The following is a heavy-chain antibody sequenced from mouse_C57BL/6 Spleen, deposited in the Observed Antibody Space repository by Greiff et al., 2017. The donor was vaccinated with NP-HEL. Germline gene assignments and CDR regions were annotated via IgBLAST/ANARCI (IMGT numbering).Heavy chain of an antibody. CDR2: INYDGSST. CDR1: GFTFSDYY. Sequence: EVMLVESEGGLVQPGSSMKLSCTASGFTFSDYYMAWVRQVPEKGLEWVANINYDGSSTYYLDSLKSRFIISRDNAKNILYLQMSSLKSEDTATYYCARVTGTRYFDVWGTGTTVTVSS. V-gene: IGHV5-16*01. CDR3: ARVTGTRYFDV. D-gene: IGHD4-1*01. J-gene: IGHJ1*03.